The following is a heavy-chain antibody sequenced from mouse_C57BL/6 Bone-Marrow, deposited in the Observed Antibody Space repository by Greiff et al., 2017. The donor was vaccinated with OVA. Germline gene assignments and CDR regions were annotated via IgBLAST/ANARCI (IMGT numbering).Heavy chain of an antibody. CDR3: ARYRILRDYAMDY. J-gene: IGHJ4*01. V-gene: IGHV7-3*01. CDR1: GFTFTDYY. CDR2: IRNKANGYTT. Sequence: EVNLVESGGGLVQPGGSLSLSCAASGFTFTDYYMSWVRQPPGKALEWLGFIRNKANGYTTEYSASVKGRFTISRDNSQSILYLQMNALRAEDSATYYCARYRILRDYAMDYWGQGTSVTVSS.